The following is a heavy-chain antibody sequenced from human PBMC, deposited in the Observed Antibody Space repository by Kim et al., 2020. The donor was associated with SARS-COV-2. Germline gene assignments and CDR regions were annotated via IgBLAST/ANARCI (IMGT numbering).Heavy chain of an antibody. Sequence: GGSTYYGDSVKSRFTISRDNSKNTLYLLMSSLRAEYTAVYYCLRGDRPDYWGQGTLVTVSS. J-gene: IGHJ4*02. CDR3: LRGDRPDY. D-gene: IGHD3-16*01. V-gene: IGHV3-64D*09. CDR2: GGST.